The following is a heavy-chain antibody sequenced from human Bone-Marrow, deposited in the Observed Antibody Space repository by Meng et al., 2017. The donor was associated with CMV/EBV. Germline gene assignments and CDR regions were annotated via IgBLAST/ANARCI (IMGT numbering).Heavy chain of an antibody. Sequence: GESLKISCTASGFTFSNYAMHWVRQAPGKGLEYVSAISRNAGSTYNADSVKGRFTISRDNSKNTLYLQMGSLRAEDMAVYYCARGIPAAIPGSFWFDPWGQGTLVAFSS. CDR2: ISRNAGST. D-gene: IGHD2-2*02. CDR1: GFTFSNYA. J-gene: IGHJ5*02. V-gene: IGHV3-64*02. CDR3: ARGIPAAIPGSFWFDP.